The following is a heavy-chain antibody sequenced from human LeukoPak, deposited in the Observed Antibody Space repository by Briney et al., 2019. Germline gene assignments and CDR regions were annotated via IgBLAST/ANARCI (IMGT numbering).Heavy chain of an antibody. J-gene: IGHJ4*02. CDR3: ARDSGGRGHFDF. CDR2: IGPNNGNT. CDR1: GYTFTSYG. Sequence: ASVKVSCKASGYTFTSYGISWVRQAPGQGLEWMGWIGPNNGNTNYAQNLQGRVTMTTDTSTGTAYMELRSLRSDDTAVYYCARDSGGRGHFDFWGQGTLVTVSS. D-gene: IGHD3-16*01. V-gene: IGHV1-18*01.